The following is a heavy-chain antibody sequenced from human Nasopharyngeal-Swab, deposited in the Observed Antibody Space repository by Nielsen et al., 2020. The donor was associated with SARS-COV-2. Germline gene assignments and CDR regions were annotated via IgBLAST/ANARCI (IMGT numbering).Heavy chain of an antibody. J-gene: IGHJ4*02. CDR3: ARARYYDSSGYYYYFDY. Sequence: SVKVSCKASGGTFSSYAISRVRQAPGQGLEWMGGIIPIFGTANYAQKFQGRVTITADKSTSTAYMELSSLRSEDTAVYYCARARYYDSSGYYYYFDYWGQGTLVTVSS. V-gene: IGHV1-69*06. CDR2: IIPIFGTA. D-gene: IGHD3-22*01. CDR1: GGTFSSYA.